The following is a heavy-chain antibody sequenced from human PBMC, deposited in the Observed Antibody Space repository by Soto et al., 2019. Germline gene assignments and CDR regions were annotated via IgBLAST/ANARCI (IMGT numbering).Heavy chain of an antibody. CDR3: ARDGPDTAMVTNGMEV. J-gene: IGHJ6*02. V-gene: IGHV3-33*08. Sequence: GGSLRLSCAASGFTFSSYGMHWVRQAPGKGLEWVAVIWYDGSNKYYADSVKGRFTISRDNSKNTLYLQMNSLRAEDTAVYYCARDGPDTAMVTNGMEVWGQGTTVTVSS. CDR2: IWYDGSNK. D-gene: IGHD5-18*01. CDR1: GFTFSSYG.